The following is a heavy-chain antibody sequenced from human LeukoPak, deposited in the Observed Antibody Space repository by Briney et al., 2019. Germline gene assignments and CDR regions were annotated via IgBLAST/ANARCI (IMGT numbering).Heavy chain of an antibody. CDR1: GFSITSSDYF. J-gene: IGHJ4*02. Sequence: PSQTLSLTCTVSGFSITSSDYFWSWIRQPAGKGLEWIGRMEISGITNYNPSLQSRVTSSLDTSKNQFSRKLTSVTAADTAVYYCARYSGSGYGRFYFDYWGQGILVTVSS. CDR2: MEISGIT. D-gene: IGHD2-2*03. CDR3: ARYSGSGYGRFYFDY. V-gene: IGHV4-61*02.